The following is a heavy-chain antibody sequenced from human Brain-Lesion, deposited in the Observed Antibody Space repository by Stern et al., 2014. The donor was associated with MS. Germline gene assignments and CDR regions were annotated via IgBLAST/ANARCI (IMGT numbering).Heavy chain of an antibody. J-gene: IGHJ4*02. CDR1: GFTFDDYA. D-gene: IGHD1-14*01. CDR3: ARDITGSSAYFDY. V-gene: IGHV3-9*01. CDR2: ISWNSGTI. Sequence: VQLVQSGGDLVQPGRSLRLSCAAFGFTFDDYAMHWVRQAPGKGLEWVAGISWNSGTIDYADSVEGRFTTSRDNAYSSLYLQMNSLRPEDTALYYCARDITGSSAYFDYWGQGTLVTVSS.